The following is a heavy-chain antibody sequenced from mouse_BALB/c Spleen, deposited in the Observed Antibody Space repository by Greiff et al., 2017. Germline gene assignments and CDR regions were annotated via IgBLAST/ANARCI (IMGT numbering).Heavy chain of an antibody. J-gene: IGHJ3*01. V-gene: IGHV1-4*01. CDR3: ARSMYGNPFAY. CDR1: GYTFTSYT. Sequence: QVQLQQSGAELARPGASVKMSCKASGYTFTSYTMHWVKQRPGQGLEWIGYINPSSGYTNYNQKFKDKATLTADKSSSTAYMQLSSLTSEDSAVYYCARSMYGNPFAYWGQGTLVTVSA. CDR2: INPSSGYT. D-gene: IGHD2-10*02.